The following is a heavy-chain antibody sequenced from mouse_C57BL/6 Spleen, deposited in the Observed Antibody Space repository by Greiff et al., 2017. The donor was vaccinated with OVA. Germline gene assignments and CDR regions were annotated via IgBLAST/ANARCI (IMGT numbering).Heavy chain of an antibody. CDR2: IYPGDGDT. V-gene: IGHV1-82*01. Sequence: QVQLQQSGPELVKPGASVKISCKASGYAFSSSWLNWVKQRPGTGLEWIGRIYPGDGDTNYNGKFKGKATLTADKSSSTAYMQLSSLTSEDSAVYICARRDYDDYWGQGTTLTVSS. CDR1: GYAFSSSW. D-gene: IGHD2-4*01. J-gene: IGHJ2*01. CDR3: ARRDYDDY.